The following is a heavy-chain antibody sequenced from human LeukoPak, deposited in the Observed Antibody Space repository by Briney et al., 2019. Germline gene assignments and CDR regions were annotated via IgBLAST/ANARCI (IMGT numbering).Heavy chain of an antibody. V-gene: IGHV4-59*11. CDR3: ARDGCSSTSCYSDYYYGMDV. D-gene: IGHD2-2*01. CDR2: IFSNGSS. CDR1: GGSISRHY. J-gene: IGHJ6*02. Sequence: SETLSLTCTVSGGSISRHYWTWIRQPPGKGLEWIGYIFSNGSSNYNPSLKSRVAISLDTSKRQFSLRLTSVTAADTAVYYCARDGCSSTSCYSDYYYGMDVWGQGTTVTVSS.